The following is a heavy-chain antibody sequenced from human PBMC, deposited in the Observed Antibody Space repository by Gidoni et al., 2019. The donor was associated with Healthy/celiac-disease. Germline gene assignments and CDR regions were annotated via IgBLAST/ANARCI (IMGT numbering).Heavy chain of an antibody. V-gene: IGHV3-23*01. CDR1: GFTFSSYA. J-gene: IGHJ3*02. CDR2: ISGSGGST. Sequence: EVQLLESGGGLVQPGGSLRLSCAASGFTFSSYAMSWVRQAPGKGLEWVSAISGSGGSTYYADSVKGRFTISRDNSKNTLYLQMNSLRAEDTAVYYCAKDTSKFVVVVAATLLGLAFDIWGQGTMVTVSS. CDR3: AKDTSKFVVVVAATLLGLAFDI. D-gene: IGHD2-15*01.